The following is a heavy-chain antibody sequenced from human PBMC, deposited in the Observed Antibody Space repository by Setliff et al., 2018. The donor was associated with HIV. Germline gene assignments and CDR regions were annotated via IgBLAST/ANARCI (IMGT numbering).Heavy chain of an antibody. J-gene: IGHJ4*02. V-gene: IGHV4-38-2*01. CDR2: VFHSGST. CDR1: GDSISSNYY. Sequence: SETLSLTCAVSGDSISSNYYWGWIRQPPGKGLEWVGSVFHSGSTYYHPSLKSRVTISLDTSKNHFSLKLSSVTAADTGVYYCARMRLDGGYSYDYWGQGTLVTVSS. D-gene: IGHD5-12*01. CDR3: ARMRLDGGYSYDY.